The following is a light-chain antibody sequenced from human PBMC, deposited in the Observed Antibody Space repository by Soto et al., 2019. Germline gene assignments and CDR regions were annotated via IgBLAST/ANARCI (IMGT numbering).Light chain of an antibody. Sequence: DIQMTQSPSSLSASVGDRVTITCRASQSISTYLIWYQQKPEKAPKLLIYATSSLQSGVPSRFSGSGSGTDFTLTISSLQPEDFATYYCQQSYSTPPGTFGQGTKVDI. CDR1: QSISTY. J-gene: IGKJ1*01. V-gene: IGKV1-39*01. CDR2: ATS. CDR3: QQSYSTPPGT.